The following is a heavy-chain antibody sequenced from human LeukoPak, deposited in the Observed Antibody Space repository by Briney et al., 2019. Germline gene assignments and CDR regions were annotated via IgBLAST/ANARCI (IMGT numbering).Heavy chain of an antibody. CDR3: ARGPERGPFDY. CDR2: IKQDGSEK. CDR1: GFTFSSYW. J-gene: IGHJ4*02. V-gene: IGHV3-7*01. D-gene: IGHD2-2*01. Sequence: GGSLRLSCAASGFTFSSYWMSWVRQAPGKGLEWVANIKQDGSEKYYVDSVEGRFTISGDNAKNSLYLQMNSLRAEDTAVYYCARGPERGPFDYWGQGTLVTVSS.